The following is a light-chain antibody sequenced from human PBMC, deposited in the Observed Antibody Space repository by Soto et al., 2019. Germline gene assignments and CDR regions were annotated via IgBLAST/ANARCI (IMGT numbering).Light chain of an antibody. Sequence: IVMTQSPATLAVSPGERVTLSCRVSESVDTNFAWYQQRPGQAPRLLIYGASIRATDVPVRFSGSGSGTDFTLTINSLQSEDSVVYYCQQYNTWPIAFGQGTRLEI. CDR1: ESVDTN. V-gene: IGKV3-15*01. CDR3: QQYNTWPIA. J-gene: IGKJ5*01. CDR2: GAS.